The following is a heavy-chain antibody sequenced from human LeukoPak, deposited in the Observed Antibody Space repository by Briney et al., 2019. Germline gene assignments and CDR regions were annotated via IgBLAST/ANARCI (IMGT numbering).Heavy chain of an antibody. CDR1: GYTFTSYG. CDR3: ARDCPYSSSCGWFDP. Sequence: GASVKVSCKASGYTFTSYGISWVRQAPGQGLEWMGWISAYNGNTNYAQKLQGRVTMTTDTSTSTAYMELRSLRSDDTAVYYCARDCPYSSSCGWFDPWGQGTLVTVSS. D-gene: IGHD6-13*01. CDR2: ISAYNGNT. V-gene: IGHV1-18*01. J-gene: IGHJ5*02.